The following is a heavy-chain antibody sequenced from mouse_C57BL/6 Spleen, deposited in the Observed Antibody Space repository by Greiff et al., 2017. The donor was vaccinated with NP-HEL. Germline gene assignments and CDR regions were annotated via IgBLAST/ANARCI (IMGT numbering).Heavy chain of an antibody. CDR2: INPGSGGT. V-gene: IGHV1-54*01. CDR3: ARYSSSYWYFDV. J-gene: IGHJ1*03. CDR1: GYAFTNYL. Sequence: VQLQQSGAELVRPGTSVKVSCKASGYAFTNYLIEWVKQRPGQGLEWIGVINPGSGGTNYNEKFKGKATLTADKSSSTAYMQLSSLTSEDSAVYFCARYSSSYWYFDVWGTGTTVTVSS. D-gene: IGHD1-1*01.